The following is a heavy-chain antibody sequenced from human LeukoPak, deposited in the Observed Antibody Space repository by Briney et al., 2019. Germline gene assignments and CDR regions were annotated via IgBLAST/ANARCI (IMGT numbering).Heavy chain of an antibody. CDR1: GFTFSSYS. V-gene: IGHV3-21*01. D-gene: IGHD3-10*01. J-gene: IGHJ4*02. CDR3: ASFMVRGVIMNHDY. Sequence: GGSLRLSCAASGFTFSSYSMVWVRQAPGKGLEWVSSISSSSSYIYYADSVKGRFTISRDNAKNSLYLQMNSLRAEDTAVYYCASFMVRGVIMNHDYWGQGTLVTVSS. CDR2: ISSSSSYI.